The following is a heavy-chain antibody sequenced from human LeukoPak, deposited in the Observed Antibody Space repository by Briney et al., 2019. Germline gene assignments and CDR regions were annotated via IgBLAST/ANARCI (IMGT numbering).Heavy chain of an antibody. V-gene: IGHV4-34*01. Sequence: SETLSLTCAVYGGSFSGYYWSWIRQPPGKGLEWIGEINHSGSTNYNPSLKSRVTISVDTSKNQFSLKLSSVTAADTAVYYCARYYDFWSGSNYFDYWGQGTLVTVSS. D-gene: IGHD3-3*01. J-gene: IGHJ4*02. CDR1: GGSFSGYY. CDR3: ARYYDFWSGSNYFDY. CDR2: INHSGST.